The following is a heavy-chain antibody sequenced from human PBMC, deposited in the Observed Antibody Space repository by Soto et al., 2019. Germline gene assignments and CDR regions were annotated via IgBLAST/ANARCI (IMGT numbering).Heavy chain of an antibody. V-gene: IGHV1-69*13. CDR3: ARDRRAYSSSWYFDY. CDR1: GGTFSSYA. J-gene: IGHJ4*02. CDR2: IIPIFGTA. D-gene: IGHD6-13*01. Sequence: SVKVSCKASGGTFSSYAISWVRQAPGQGLEWMGGIIPIFGTANYAQKFQGRVTITADESTSTAYMELSSLRSEDTAVYYCARDRRAYSSSWYFDYWGQGTLVTVS.